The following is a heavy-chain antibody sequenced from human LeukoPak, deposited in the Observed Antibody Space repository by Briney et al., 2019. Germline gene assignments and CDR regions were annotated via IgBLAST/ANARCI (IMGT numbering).Heavy chain of an antibody. CDR3: ARRFCEQWLASYYYYGMDV. V-gene: IGHV1-8*01. CDR1: GYTFTSYD. Sequence: ASVKVSCKASGYTFTSYDINWVRQATGQGLEWMGWVNPNSGNTGYAQKFQGRVTMTRKTSISTAYMELSSLRSEDTAVYYCARRFCEQWLASYYYYGMDVWGQGTTVTVSS. CDR2: VNPNSGNT. D-gene: IGHD6-19*01. J-gene: IGHJ6*02.